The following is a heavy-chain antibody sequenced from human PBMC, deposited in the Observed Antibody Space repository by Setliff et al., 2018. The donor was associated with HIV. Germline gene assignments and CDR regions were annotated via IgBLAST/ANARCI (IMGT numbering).Heavy chain of an antibody. V-gene: IGHV3-49*04. D-gene: IGHD6-13*01. J-gene: IGHJ6*02. CDR2: IRSKTYGGTT. Sequence: PGGSLRLSCTASGLTLGDYAMSWVRQAPGKGLEWVGFIRSKTYGGTTEYAASVKGRFTISRDDSESIAYLQMNSLKTEDTAVYYCTRVIAAAPLGWYYGMDVWGHGTTVTVSS. CDR3: TRVIAAAPLGWYYGMDV. CDR1: GLTLGDYA.